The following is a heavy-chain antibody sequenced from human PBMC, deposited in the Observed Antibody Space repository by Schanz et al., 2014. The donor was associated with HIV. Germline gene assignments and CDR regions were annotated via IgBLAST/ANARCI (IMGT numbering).Heavy chain of an antibody. CDR2: ISYDGSNK. D-gene: IGHD3-10*01. CDR1: GFTFSSYG. V-gene: IGHV3-30*18. J-gene: IGHJ6*02. CDR3: AKGSSLWSFYYGMDV. Sequence: QVQLVESGGGVVQPGRSLRLSCAASGFTFSSYGMHWVRQAPGKGLEWVAVISYDGSNKYYADSVKGRFTISRDNSKNTLYLQMNSLRAEDTAVYYCAKGSSLWSFYYGMDVWGHGTTVTVSS.